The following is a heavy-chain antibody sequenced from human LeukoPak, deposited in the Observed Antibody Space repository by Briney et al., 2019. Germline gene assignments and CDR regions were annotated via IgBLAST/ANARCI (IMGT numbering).Heavy chain of an antibody. CDR1: EFTFSHYV. CDR2: ISGSGGNT. CDR3: AKGAAAGTPNY. D-gene: IGHD6-13*01. J-gene: IGHJ4*02. Sequence: GGSLRLSCEASEFTFSHYVMSWVRQAPGKGLEWVSGISGSGGNTYYADSVKGRFTVSRDNSKNTLYLQMSSLRAEDTAVYYCAKGAAAGTPNYWGQGTLVTVSS. V-gene: IGHV3-23*01.